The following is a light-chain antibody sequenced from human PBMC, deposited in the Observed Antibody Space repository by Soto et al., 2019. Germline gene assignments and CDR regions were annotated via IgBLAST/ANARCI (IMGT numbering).Light chain of an antibody. Sequence: DIQMTQSPSTLSASVGDRVTITCRASQSIHRWLAWYQQKAGKAPKVLIYDASSLESGFPSRFSGSGSGTEFTLTISSLQPDDFATYYCQQYNTYPVTFGQGTKLEI. J-gene: IGKJ2*01. CDR3: QQYNTYPVT. CDR2: DAS. CDR1: QSIHRW. V-gene: IGKV1-5*01.